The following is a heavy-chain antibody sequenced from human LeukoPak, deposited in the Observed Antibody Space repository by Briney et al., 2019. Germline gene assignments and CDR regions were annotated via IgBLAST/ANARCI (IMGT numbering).Heavy chain of an antibody. Sequence: PGGSLRLSCAASGFTFSDCYMSWIRQAPGKGLEWVSYISSSGSTIYYADSVKGRFTISRDNAKNSLYLQMNSLRAEDTAVYYCASSATNYYFDYWGQGTLVTVSS. CDR1: GFTFSDCY. CDR3: ASSATNYYFDY. J-gene: IGHJ4*02. D-gene: IGHD1-7*01. CDR2: ISSSGSTI. V-gene: IGHV3-11*01.